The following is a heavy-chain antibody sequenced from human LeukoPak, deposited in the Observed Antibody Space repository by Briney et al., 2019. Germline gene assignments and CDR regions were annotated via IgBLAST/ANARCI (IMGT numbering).Heavy chain of an antibody. CDR3: ARVGRMDV. Sequence: SETLSLTCTVSGGSINSTNYSWGWIRQPPGKGLEWIGSFSYSGRTSYNPSLKSRVSISVDTSKNHLSLRLTSVTAADTAVYYCARVGRMDVWGKGTTVTVSS. V-gene: IGHV4-39*02. J-gene: IGHJ6*04. CDR2: FSYSGRT. CDR1: GGSINSTNYS.